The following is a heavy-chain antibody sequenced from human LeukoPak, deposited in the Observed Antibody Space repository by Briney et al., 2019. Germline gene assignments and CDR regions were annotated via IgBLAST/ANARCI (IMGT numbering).Heavy chain of an antibody. Sequence: GGSLRLSCAASGFTFSTYAMSWVRQAPGKWLEWVSGISDSGVRTHYADSVKGRFTISRDNSKNTLYLQMNSLRAEDTAVYHCASGSYYEDYFGYWGQGILVTVSS. V-gene: IGHV3-23*01. D-gene: IGHD1-26*01. CDR3: ASGSYYEDYFGY. CDR1: GFTFSTYA. J-gene: IGHJ4*02. CDR2: ISDSGVRT.